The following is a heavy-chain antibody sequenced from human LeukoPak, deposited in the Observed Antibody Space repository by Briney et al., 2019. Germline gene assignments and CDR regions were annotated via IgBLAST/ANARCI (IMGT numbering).Heavy chain of an antibody. Sequence: GGSLRLSCAASGFTFGAYTINWARQAPGKGLEWVSCIFSRSESILYADSVKGRFTISRDNAKNSLYLQMDSLRVEDTAVYYCARDRGEYYFDYWGQGTLVTVSS. D-gene: IGHD5-12*01. CDR1: GFTFGAYT. CDR3: ARDRGEYYFDY. CDR2: IFSRSESI. J-gene: IGHJ4*02. V-gene: IGHV3-21*01.